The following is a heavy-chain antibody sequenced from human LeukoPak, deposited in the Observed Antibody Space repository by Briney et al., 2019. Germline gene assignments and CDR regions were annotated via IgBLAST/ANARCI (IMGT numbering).Heavy chain of an antibody. D-gene: IGHD4-23*01. CDR2: MSNDGSSE. CDR1: GFTFSRYG. V-gene: IGHV3-30*18. CDR3: AKDRAAYGGNPDAY. J-gene: IGHJ4*02. Sequence: GGSLRLSCAASGFTFSRYGMHWVRQAPGKGLECVAVMSNDGSSEYYSDSVKGRFTISRDNSKSTLYLQINSLRTEDTAVYYCAKDRAAYGGNPDAYWGQGTLVTVSS.